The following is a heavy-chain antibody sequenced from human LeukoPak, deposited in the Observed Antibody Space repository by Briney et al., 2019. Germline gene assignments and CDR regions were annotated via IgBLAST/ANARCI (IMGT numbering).Heavy chain of an antibody. CDR1: GFTFSSYS. J-gene: IGHJ4*02. V-gene: IGHV3-20*04. Sequence: GGSLRLSCAASGFTFSSYSMNWVRQAPGKGLEWVSGINWNGGSIVYADSVKGRFTISRDNAKNSLYLQMNSLRAEDTALYYCARVGIYGDYGRYFDYWGQGTLVTVSS. CDR2: INWNGGSI. D-gene: IGHD4-17*01. CDR3: ARVGIYGDYGRYFDY.